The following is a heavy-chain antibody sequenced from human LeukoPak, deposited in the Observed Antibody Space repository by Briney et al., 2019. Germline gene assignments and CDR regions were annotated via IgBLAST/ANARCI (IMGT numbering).Heavy chain of an antibody. Sequence: GGSLRLSCAASGFTFSSYSMNWVRQAPGKGLEWVSYISSSSSTIYYADSVKGRFTISRDNAKNSLYLLMNSLRAEDTAVYYCARDHYYGSGSYNWGQGTLVTVSS. J-gene: IGHJ4*02. D-gene: IGHD3-10*01. CDR2: ISSSSSTI. V-gene: IGHV3-48*01. CDR3: ARDHYYGSGSYN. CDR1: GFTFSSYS.